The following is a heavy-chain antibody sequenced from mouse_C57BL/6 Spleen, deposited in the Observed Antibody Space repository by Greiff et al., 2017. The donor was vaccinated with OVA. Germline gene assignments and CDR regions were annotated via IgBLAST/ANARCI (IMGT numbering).Heavy chain of an antibody. V-gene: IGHV5-6*01. CDR1: GFTFSSYG. CDR2: ISSGSSYT. J-gene: IGHJ1*03. CDR3: ASREYGYDVGYFDV. Sequence: DVQLVESGGDLVKPGGSLKLSCAASGFTFSSYGMSWVRQTPDKRLEWVATISSGSSYTNYPDSVKGRFTISRDNAKNTVYLQMSSLKSEDTAMYYCASREYGYDVGYFDVWGTGTTVTVSS. D-gene: IGHD2-2*01.